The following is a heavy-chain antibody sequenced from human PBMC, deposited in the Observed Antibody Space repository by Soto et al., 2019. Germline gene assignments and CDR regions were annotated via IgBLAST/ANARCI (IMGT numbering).Heavy chain of an antibody. CDR1: GYTFTRYG. J-gene: IGHJ6*02. CDR3: AMVDVYVTPSPQDV. CDR2: INTYNGNT. V-gene: IGHV1-18*01. Sequence: QVQLVQSGAEVKNPGASVKVSCKASGYTFTRYGIGWARQAPGQGLEWMGWINTYNGNTNYAQNGQGRLTLTTDTSTSTAYMELRSLRSNDTAIYYCAMVDVYVTPSPQDVWGQGTTVIVSS. D-gene: IGHD3-16*01.